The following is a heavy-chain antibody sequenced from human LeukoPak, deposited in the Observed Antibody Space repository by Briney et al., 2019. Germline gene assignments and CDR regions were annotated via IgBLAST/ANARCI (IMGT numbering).Heavy chain of an antibody. CDR3: ARGDCSGGSCYLPEYLQH. CDR2: ITAYNGYT. V-gene: IGHV1-18*01. J-gene: IGHJ1*01. Sequence: EASVKVSCKASGGTFSSYAISWVRQAPGQGLEWMGWITAYNGYTTYAQKLQGRVTMTTDTSTNTAYMELRSLKSDDTAVYYCARGDCSGGSCYLPEYLQHWGQGTLVTVSS. CDR1: GGTFSSYA. D-gene: IGHD2-15*01.